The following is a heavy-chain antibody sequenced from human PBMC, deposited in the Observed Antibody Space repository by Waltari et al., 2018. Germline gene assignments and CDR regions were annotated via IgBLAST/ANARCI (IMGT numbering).Heavy chain of an antibody. CDR2: IYYSGST. Sequence: QVQLQESGPGLVKPSQTLSLTCTVSGGSISSGGYYWIWIRQPPVKGLEWIGYIYYSGSTYYNPSLKSRVTISVDTSKNQFSLKLSSVTAADTAVYYCARAEGDCSSTSCSEDAFDIWGQGTMVTVSS. CDR3: ARAEGDCSSTSCSEDAFDI. J-gene: IGHJ3*02. D-gene: IGHD2-2*01. CDR1: GGSISSGGYY. V-gene: IGHV4-31*03.